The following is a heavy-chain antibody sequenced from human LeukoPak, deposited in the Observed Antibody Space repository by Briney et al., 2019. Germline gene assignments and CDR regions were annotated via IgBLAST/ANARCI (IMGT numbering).Heavy chain of an antibody. CDR2: IHYGGNT. D-gene: IGHD5-12*01. CDR1: GVSITNIRYY. V-gene: IGHV4-39*01. Sequence: SETLSLTCTLSGVSITNIRYYWGWVRQPPGKELEWIVTIHYGGNTYYNPSLRSRITISVDSSSNQFYLRLSSMTAADTDVYYCAGYSGFDWSNYFDYWGQGCLVAVSS. CDR3: AGYSGFDWSNYFDY. J-gene: IGHJ4*02.